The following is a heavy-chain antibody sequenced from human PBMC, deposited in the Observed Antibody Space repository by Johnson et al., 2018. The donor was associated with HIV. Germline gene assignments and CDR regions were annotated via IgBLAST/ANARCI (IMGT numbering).Heavy chain of an antibody. CDR2: ISWNSGSI. D-gene: IGHD6-6*01. CDR1: GFTFDDYA. Sequence: VQLVESGGGVVQPGRSLRLSCAASGFTFDDYAMHWVRQAPGKGLEWVSGISWNSGSIGYADSVKGRFPISSDNAKNSLYLQMNSLRAEDTAVYYCARARTELALWGQGTMVTVSS. J-gene: IGHJ3*01. V-gene: IGHV3-9*01. CDR3: ARARTELAL.